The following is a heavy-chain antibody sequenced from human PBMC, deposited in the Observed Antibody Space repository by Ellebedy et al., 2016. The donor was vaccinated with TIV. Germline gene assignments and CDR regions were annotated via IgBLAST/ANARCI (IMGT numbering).Heavy chain of an antibody. CDR2: VWYDGNNK. J-gene: IGHJ6*02. CDR3: ARANTAMVRRNHMDV. CDR1: GFSFRSYG. Sequence: GESLKISCAASGFSFRSYGMHWVRQAPGKGLEWVAVVWYDGNNKHYADSVKGRFTISRDNSNNTLYLQMNSLRAEYTAVYHCARANTAMVRRNHMDVWGQGTTVTVSS. D-gene: IGHD5-18*01. V-gene: IGHV3-33*01.